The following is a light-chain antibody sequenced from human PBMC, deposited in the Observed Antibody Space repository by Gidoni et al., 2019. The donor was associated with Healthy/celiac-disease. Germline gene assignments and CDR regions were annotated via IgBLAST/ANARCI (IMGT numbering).Light chain of an antibody. CDR2: QDS. V-gene: IGLV3-25*03. J-gene: IGLJ3*02. Sequence: SYELTQPPSVSVSPGQTARITCSGDALPEHYAYWYQQKPGQAPVLVIYQDSERPSGIPERFSGSSSGTTVTLTISGVQAEDEADYYCQSADSSGTCVFGGGTKLTVL. CDR1: ALPEHY. CDR3: QSADSSGTCV.